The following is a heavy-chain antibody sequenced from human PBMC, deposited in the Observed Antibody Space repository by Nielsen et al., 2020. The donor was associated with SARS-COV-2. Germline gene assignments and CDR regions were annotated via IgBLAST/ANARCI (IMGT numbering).Heavy chain of an antibody. CDR3: ARGYDFWSGYYSAYYMDV. CDR1: GGSFSGYY. J-gene: IGHJ6*03. CDR2: INHSGST. V-gene: IGHV4-34*01. D-gene: IGHD3-3*01. Sequence: SETLSLTCAVYGGSFSGYYWSWIRQPPGKGLEWIGEINHSGSTNYNPFLKSRVTISVDTSKNQFSLKLSSVTAADTAVYYCARGYDFWSGYYSAYYMDVWGKGTTVTVSS.